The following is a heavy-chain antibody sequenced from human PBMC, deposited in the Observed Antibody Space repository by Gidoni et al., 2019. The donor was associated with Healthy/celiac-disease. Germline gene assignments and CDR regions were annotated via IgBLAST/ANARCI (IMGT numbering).Heavy chain of an antibody. J-gene: IGHJ6*02. Sequence: QVQLQESGPGLVKPSETLSLTCTVSGGSISSYYWSWIRQPPGKGLEWIGYIYYSGSTNYNPSLKSRVTISVDTSKNQFSLKLSSVTAADTAVYYCARDRLSCSSTSCYEGGYYGMDVWGQGTTVTVSS. CDR1: GGSISSYY. CDR3: ARDRLSCSSTSCYEGGYYGMDV. V-gene: IGHV4-59*01. CDR2: IYYSGST. D-gene: IGHD2-2*01.